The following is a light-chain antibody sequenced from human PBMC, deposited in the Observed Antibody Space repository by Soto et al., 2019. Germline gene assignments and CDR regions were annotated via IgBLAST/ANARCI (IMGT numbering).Light chain of an antibody. CDR2: GAS. V-gene: IGKV3-15*01. CDR1: QSVSSN. J-gene: IGKJ1*01. CDR3: QQYNNWSPT. Sequence: EIVMTQSPATLSVSPGERATLSCRASQSVSSNLARYQQKPGQAPRLLIYGASTRATGIPARFSGSGSGTGFTPTIRSLQSEDFAVYYCQQYNNWSPTFGHGTKVEIK.